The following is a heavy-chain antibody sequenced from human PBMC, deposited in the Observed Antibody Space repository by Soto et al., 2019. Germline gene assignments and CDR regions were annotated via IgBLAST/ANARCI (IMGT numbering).Heavy chain of an antibody. J-gene: IGHJ5*02. Sequence: PGGSLRLSCAASGFTFSSYAMSWVRQAPGKGLEWVSAISGSGGSTYYADSVKGRFTISRDNSKNTLYLQMNSLRAEDTAVYYCAKHGEQQLVGGNWFDPWGQGTLVTVSS. D-gene: IGHD6-13*01. CDR3: AKHGEQQLVGGNWFDP. CDR2: ISGSGGST. CDR1: GFTFSSYA. V-gene: IGHV3-23*01.